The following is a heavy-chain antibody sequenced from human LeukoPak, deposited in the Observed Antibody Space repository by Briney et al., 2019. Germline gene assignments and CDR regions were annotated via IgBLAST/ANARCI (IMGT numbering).Heavy chain of an antibody. D-gene: IGHD1-26*01. Sequence: GGSLRLSCAASGFTFSSFSMIWVRQAPGKGLEWVANIKEDGSEKSYVDSVKGRFTISRDNAKNLLYPQMNSLRAEETAVYYCARVLVGALDYWGQGTLVTVSS. J-gene: IGHJ4*02. CDR2: IKEDGSEK. V-gene: IGHV3-7*03. CDR3: ARVLVGALDY. CDR1: GFTFSSFS.